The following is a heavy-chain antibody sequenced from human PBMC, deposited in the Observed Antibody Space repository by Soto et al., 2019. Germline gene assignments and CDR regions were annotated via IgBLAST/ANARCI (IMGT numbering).Heavy chain of an antibody. CDR3: ASALTGDYVGFDY. Sequence: QVQLQESGPGLVKPSQTLSLTCSVSGASISRDDYYWSWIRQHPGKGLEWIAYIYSSGNSYYNPSLSSRVAISLDTSKNQFSLRLSSVTAADTGVYYCASALTGDYVGFDYWGQGTPATVPS. CDR1: GASISRDDYY. CDR2: IYSSGNS. D-gene: IGHD3-9*01. V-gene: IGHV4-31*03. J-gene: IGHJ4*02.